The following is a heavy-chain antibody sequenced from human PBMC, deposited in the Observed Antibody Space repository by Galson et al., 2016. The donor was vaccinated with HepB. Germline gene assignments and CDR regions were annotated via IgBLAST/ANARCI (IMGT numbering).Heavy chain of an antibody. CDR1: GYKFTSYW. D-gene: IGHD1-26*01. J-gene: IGHJ4*02. Sequence: QSGAEVKQPGESLKISCKASGYKFTSYWIGWVRQMPAKGLEWVAIIYPGDSDTRYGPSFQGRVTISADKSIRTAYLQWTSLETSDTAIYYCARPGGTYSDWGQGTLLTVSS. CDR3: ARPGGTYSD. V-gene: IGHV5-51*01. CDR2: IYPGDSDT.